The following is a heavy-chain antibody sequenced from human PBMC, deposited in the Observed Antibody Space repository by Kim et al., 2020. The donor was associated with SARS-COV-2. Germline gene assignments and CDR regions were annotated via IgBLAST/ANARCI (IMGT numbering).Heavy chain of an antibody. CDR3: ARVGRGSSSWNWYFDL. Sequence: GGSLRLSCAASGFTVSSNYMSWVRQAPGKGLEWVSVIYSGGSTYYADSVKGRFTISRHNSKNTLYLQMNSLRAEDTAVYYCARVGRGSSSWNWYFDLWGRGTLVTVSS. D-gene: IGHD6-13*01. CDR1: GFTVSSNY. V-gene: IGHV3-53*04. J-gene: IGHJ2*01. CDR2: IYSGGST.